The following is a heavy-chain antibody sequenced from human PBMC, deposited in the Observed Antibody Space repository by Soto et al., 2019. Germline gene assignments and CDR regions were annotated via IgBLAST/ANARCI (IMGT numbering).Heavy chain of an antibody. CDR1: GGTFSSYA. Sequence: GASVKVSCKASGGTFSSYAISWVRQAPGQGLEWMGGIIPIFGTANYAQKFQGRVTITADESTSTAYMELSSLRSEDTAVYYCATAHDLWSGHTISYYYGMDVWGQGTTVTVSS. J-gene: IGHJ6*02. CDR2: IIPIFGTA. CDR3: ATAHDLWSGHTISYYYGMDV. D-gene: IGHD3-3*01. V-gene: IGHV1-69*13.